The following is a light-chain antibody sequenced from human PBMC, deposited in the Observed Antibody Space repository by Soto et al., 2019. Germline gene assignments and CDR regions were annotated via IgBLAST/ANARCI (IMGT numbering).Light chain of an antibody. CDR3: QKLNSYPRK. J-gene: IGKJ1*01. V-gene: IGKV1-9*01. CDR2: AAS. Sequence: DIQITHSPSTLSASVGDRVTITFLASQGISSYLAWYQQKPGKAPKLLIYAASTLQSGVPSRFSGSGSGTEFTLTISSLQPEDFATYYCQKLNSYPRKFGQGTKVDIK. CDR1: QGISSY.